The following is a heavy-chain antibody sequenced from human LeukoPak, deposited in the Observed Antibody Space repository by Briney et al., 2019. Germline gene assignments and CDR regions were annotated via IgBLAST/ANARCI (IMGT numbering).Heavy chain of an antibody. J-gene: IGHJ4*02. V-gene: IGHV3-7*01. CDR3: SGRSGFSSIY. D-gene: IGHD2-2*01. CDR1: GFSFDTHW. CDR2: IKPDGSAE. Sequence: GGSLRLSCAASGFSFDTHWMNWVRQFPGGGLKWVANIKPDGSAEYYVDSVKGRFTISRDNVKNLVYLQLNSLSTEDKDVYYCSGRSGFSSIYWGQATLVTVSS.